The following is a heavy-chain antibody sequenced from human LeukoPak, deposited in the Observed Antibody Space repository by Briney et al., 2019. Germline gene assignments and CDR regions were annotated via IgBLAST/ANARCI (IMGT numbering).Heavy chain of an antibody. CDR1: GGSISSGSYY. J-gene: IGHJ4*02. Sequence: PSQTLSLTCTVSGGSISSGSYYWSWIRQPAGKGLEWIGRIYTSGSTNYNPSLKSRVTMSVDTSKNQFSLKLSSVTAADTAVYYCARAERDGYSLYYFDYWGQGTLVTVSS. CDR2: IYTSGST. V-gene: IGHV4-61*02. D-gene: IGHD5-24*01. CDR3: ARAERDGYSLYYFDY.